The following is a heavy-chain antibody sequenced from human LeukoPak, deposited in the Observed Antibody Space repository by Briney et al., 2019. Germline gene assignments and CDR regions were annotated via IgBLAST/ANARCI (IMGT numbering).Heavy chain of an antibody. V-gene: IGHV1-46*01. CDR2: INPSGGST. CDR1: GYTFTSYY. J-gene: IGHJ6*02. D-gene: IGHD6-19*01. Sequence: ASVKVSCKASGYTFTSYYMHWVRQAPGQGLEWMGIINPSGGSTSYAQKFQGRVTVTRDTSTSTVYMELSSLRSEDTAVYYCARVAVAGLYYYYYGMDVWGQGTTVTVSS. CDR3: ARVAVAGLYYYYYGMDV.